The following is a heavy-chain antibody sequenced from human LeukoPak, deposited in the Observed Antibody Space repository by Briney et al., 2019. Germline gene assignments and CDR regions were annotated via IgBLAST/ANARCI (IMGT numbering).Heavy chain of an antibody. CDR3: VAGYSSSWSYFDY. CDR2: ISSNGGST. CDR1: GFTFSSYA. J-gene: IGHJ4*02. Sequence: GGPLRLSCSASGFTFSSYAMHWVRQAPGKGLEYVSAISSNGGSTYYADSVKGRFTISRDNSKNTLYLQMSSLRAEDTAVYYCVAGYSSSWSYFDYWGQGTLVTVSS. V-gene: IGHV3-64D*09. D-gene: IGHD6-13*01.